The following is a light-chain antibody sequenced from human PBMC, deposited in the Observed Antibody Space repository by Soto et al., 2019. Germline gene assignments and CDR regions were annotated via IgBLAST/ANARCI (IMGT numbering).Light chain of an antibody. CDR1: QSIGTW. J-gene: IGKJ1*01. CDR3: QQYDNSRT. CDR2: DVS. V-gene: IGKV1-5*01. Sequence: DVQMTQSPSTLSASVGDRVTITCRASQSIGTWLAWYHQKSGGAPRLLIYDVSNLESGVPSRFSGSGSGPEFTLTISSLQPEDFGIYYCQQYDNSRTFGQGTKVDLK.